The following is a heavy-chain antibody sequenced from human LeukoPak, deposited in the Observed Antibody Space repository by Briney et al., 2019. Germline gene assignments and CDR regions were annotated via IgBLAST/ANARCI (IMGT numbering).Heavy chain of an antibody. CDR1: GFAFSNYW. CDR2: IKSGGSGI. CDR3: VRGQTIDY. J-gene: IGHJ4*02. V-gene: IGHV3-74*03. Sequence: GGSLTLSCTTSGFAFSNYWMYWARQAPGKGLEWVSRIKSGGSGITYSDAVEGRFTISRDNFKNTFLQMNSLRDEDTAMYYCVRGQTIDYWGQGTLVTLSS. D-gene: IGHD3-3*01.